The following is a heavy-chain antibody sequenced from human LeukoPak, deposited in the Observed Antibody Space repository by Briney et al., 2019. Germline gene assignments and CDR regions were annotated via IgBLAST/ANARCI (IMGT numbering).Heavy chain of an antibody. CDR2: IYYRGST. D-gene: IGHD6-13*01. J-gene: IGHJ4*02. CDR3: ARESSSSWSAVDY. V-gene: IGHV4-39*02. Sequence: PSETLSLTCTVSSGSISSSSYYWGWIRQSPGRGLEWIGSIYYRGSTFYKPSLKGRVTISVDTSKNQFSLKLSSVAAADTAVYYCARESSSSWSAVDYCGQGTLVTVSS. CDR1: SGSISSSSYY.